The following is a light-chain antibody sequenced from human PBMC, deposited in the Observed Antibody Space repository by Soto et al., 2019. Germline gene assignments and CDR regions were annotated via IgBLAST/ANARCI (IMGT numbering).Light chain of an antibody. J-gene: IGLJ2*01. CDR2: RNN. V-gene: IGLV1-47*01. Sequence: QSVLTQPPSASGTPGQTVTISCSGSSSNIVSNYVYWYQQLPGTAPKLLIYRNNQPPSGVPDRFSGSKSGTSPSLAISGLGSEDEADYYCAAWDDILSDVVFGGGTKLTVL. CDR3: AAWDDILSDVV. CDR1: SSNIVSNY.